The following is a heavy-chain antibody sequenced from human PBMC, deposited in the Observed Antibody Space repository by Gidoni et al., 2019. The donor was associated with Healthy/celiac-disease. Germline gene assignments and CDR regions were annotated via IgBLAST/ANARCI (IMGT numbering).Heavy chain of an antibody. CDR1: GFSLSTSGVG. V-gene: IGHV2-5*01. CDR2: IYWNDDK. D-gene: IGHD3-16*01. J-gene: IGHJ3*02. CDR3: AHSLRLGELYPDAFDI. Sequence: QITLQESSPTLVKPTQTLTLTCTFSGFSLSTSGVGVGWNRQHTGKALEWLALIYWNDDKRYSPSLKSRLTITKDTSKNQVVLTMTNMDPVDTATYYCAHSLRLGELYPDAFDIWGQGTMVTVSS.